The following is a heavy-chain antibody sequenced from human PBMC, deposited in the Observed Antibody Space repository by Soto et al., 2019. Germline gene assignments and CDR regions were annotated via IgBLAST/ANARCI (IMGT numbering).Heavy chain of an antibody. CDR1: GFSLSTSGMC. CDR3: ARIRRYCSGAGCYSTIDF. CDR2: IDWDDDK. D-gene: IGHD2-15*01. J-gene: IGHJ4*02. Sequence: SGPTLVNPTQTLTLTCTFSGFSLSTSGMCVTWIRQPPGKALEWLARIDWDDDKYYNTSLKTRLTISKDTSKNQVVLTMTSMDPVDTATYYCARIRRYCSGAGCYSTIDFWGQGTRVTVSS. V-gene: IGHV2-70*11.